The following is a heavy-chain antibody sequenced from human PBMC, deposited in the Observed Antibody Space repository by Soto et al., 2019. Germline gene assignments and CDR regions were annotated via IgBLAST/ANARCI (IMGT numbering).Heavy chain of an antibody. CDR2: IYPTGIT. CDR1: SGSLSNYY. V-gene: IGHV4-4*07. D-gene: IGHD1-26*01. Sequence: QVQLQESGPGLVKPSETLSLTCTVSSGSLSNYYWSWLRQPAGKGLEWIGRIYPTGITDYNPSLKSRVTMSVDTSKNQFSLRLNSVTAADTADYYCARGSLGPDYWVQGTLVSVSS. CDR3: ARGSLGPDY. J-gene: IGHJ4*02.